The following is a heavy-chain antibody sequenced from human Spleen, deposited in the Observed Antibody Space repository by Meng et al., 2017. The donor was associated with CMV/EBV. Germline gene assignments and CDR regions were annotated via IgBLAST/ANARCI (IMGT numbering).Heavy chain of an antibody. J-gene: IGHJ4*02. D-gene: IGHD3/OR15-3a*01. V-gene: IGHV1-18*01. CDR2: ISTDNGNT. CDR1: GYTFSRYG. Sequence: ASVKVSCKGSGYTFSRYGISWVRQAPGQGLEWMGWISTDNGNTNYAQKIQGRVTMTTDTSTSTGYMELRNLRSDDTAVYYCARDRDWGQIDYWGQGTLVTVSS. CDR3: ARDRDWGQIDY.